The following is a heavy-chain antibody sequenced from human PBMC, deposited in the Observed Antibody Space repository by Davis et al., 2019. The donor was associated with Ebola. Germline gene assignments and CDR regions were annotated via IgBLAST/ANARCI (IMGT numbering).Heavy chain of an antibody. Sequence: PSEPLSLTCAISGDSVPSGGWNWIRQSPSRGLEWLGRTYYSSKWYNDYSVSVKSRITINPDTSKNQFSLQLNSVTPEDTAVYYCVRGWFRSGMDVWGQGTTVTVSS. J-gene: IGHJ6*02. CDR2: TYYSSKWYN. D-gene: IGHD6-19*01. CDR1: GDSVPSGG. CDR3: VRGWFRSGMDV. V-gene: IGHV6-1*01.